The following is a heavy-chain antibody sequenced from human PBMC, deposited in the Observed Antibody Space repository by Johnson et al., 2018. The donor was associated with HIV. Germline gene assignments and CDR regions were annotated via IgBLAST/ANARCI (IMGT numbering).Heavy chain of an antibody. CDR3: AREGDAFDI. V-gene: IGHV3-30*19. CDR1: GFIFSSYG. Sequence: QVQLVESGGGVVQPGGSLRLSCVASGFIFSSYGMHWVRQAPGKGLEWVAVISYDGSNKYYADSVKGRFTISRDNSKNTLYLQMNSLRAEDTAVYYCAREGDAFDIWGQGTMVTVSS. J-gene: IGHJ3*02. CDR2: ISYDGSNK.